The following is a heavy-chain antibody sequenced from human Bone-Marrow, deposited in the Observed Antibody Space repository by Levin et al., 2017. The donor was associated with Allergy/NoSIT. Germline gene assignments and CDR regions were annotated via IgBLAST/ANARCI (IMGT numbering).Heavy chain of an antibody. CDR3: AKVGFGSSWYYPFDL. Sequence: GGSLRLSCAASGFTFSSYGMHWVRQAPGKGLEWVAVISFDGTNKDYRDSVKGRFTISRDNSNNTLYLQMTSLRPEDTAVYYCAKVGFGSSWYYPFDLWGQGALVTVSS. CDR1: GFTFSSYG. CDR2: ISFDGTNK. V-gene: IGHV3-30*18. J-gene: IGHJ4*02. D-gene: IGHD6-13*01.